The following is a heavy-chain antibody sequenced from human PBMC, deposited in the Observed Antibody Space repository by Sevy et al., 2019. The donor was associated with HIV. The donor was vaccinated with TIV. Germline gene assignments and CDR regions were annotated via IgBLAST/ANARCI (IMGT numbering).Heavy chain of an antibody. CDR3: TRWKEAQSIFDY. J-gene: IGHJ4*02. Sequence: GESLKISCTASGFTFGDYCMSWVRQAPGKGLEWVAFLKSDVYGGTVDHAASVRGRFVISRDDSKTFAYLQMNDLKTEDTGVYYCTRWKEAQSIFDYWGQGALVTVSS. D-gene: IGHD1-1*01. CDR1: GFTFGDYC. CDR2: LKSDVYGGTV. V-gene: IGHV3-49*04.